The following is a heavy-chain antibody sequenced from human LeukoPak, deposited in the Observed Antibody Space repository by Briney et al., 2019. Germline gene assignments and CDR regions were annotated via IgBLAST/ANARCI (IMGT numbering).Heavy chain of an antibody. V-gene: IGHV4-30-2*01. J-gene: IGHJ4*02. CDR2: IYHSGST. D-gene: IGHD5-18*01. CDR1: GGSISSDGYS. CDR3: ARAGYGTIDY. Sequence: KPSETLSLTCAVSGGSISSDGYSWSWIRQPPGKGLEWIGYIYHSGSTYYNPSLKSRVTISVDRSKNQFSLKLSSVAAADTAVYYCARAGYGTIDYWGQGTLVTVSS.